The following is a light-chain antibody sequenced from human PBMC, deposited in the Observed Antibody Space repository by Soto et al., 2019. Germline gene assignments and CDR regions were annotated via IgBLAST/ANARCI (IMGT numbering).Light chain of an antibody. CDR3: QQRSNWPPIT. CDR1: QSVXSY. CDR2: DAS. J-gene: IGKJ5*01. Sequence: EIVLTQSPATLSXSPGEXXTLXXRXXQSVXSYLAWYQQKPGQAPRLLIYDASNRATGIPARFSGSGSGTDFTLTISSLEPEDFAVYYCQQRSNWPPITFGQGTRLEIK. V-gene: IGKV3-11*01.